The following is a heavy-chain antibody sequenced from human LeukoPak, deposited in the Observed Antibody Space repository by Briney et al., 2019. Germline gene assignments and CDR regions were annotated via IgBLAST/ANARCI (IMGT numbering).Heavy chain of an antibody. CDR2: ISSNVGST. CDR3: ARGLRSSSWVDY. CDR1: GFTFSSYA. J-gene: IGHJ4*02. D-gene: IGHD6-13*01. Sequence: PGGSLRLSCAASGFTFSSYAMHCVRQAPGKGLEYVSAISSNVGSTYYAHSVKGRFTISRDNSKNTLYLQMGSLRAEDMAVYYCARGLRSSSWVDYWGQGTLVTVSS. V-gene: IGHV3-64*01.